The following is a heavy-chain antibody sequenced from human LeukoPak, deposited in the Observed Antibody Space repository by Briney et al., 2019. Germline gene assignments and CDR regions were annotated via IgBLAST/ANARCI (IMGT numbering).Heavy chain of an antibody. J-gene: IGHJ4*02. CDR2: IWYDGSNK. V-gene: IGHV3-33*01. Sequence: PGRSLRLSCAASGFTFSSYGMHWVRQAPGKGLEWVAVIWYDGSNKYYADSVKGRFTISRDNSKNTLYLQMNSLRAEDTAVFYCARDQGSQRLDPHFNYWGQGILVTVSS. CDR1: GFTFSSYG. CDR3: ARDQGSQRLDPHFNY. D-gene: IGHD6-19*01.